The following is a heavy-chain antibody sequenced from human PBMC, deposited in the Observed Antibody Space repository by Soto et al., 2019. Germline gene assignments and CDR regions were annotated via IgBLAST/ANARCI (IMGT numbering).Heavy chain of an antibody. CDR2: IWYDGSNK. CDR1: GFTFSSYG. CDR3: ARDRVFGSGWYYDY. V-gene: IGHV3-33*01. Sequence: GSLRLSCAASGFTFSSYGMHWVRQAPGKGLEWVAVIWYDGSNKYYADSVKGRFTISRDNSKNTLYLQMNSLRAEDTAVYYCARDRVFGSGWYYDYWGQGTLVTVSS. D-gene: IGHD6-19*01. J-gene: IGHJ4*02.